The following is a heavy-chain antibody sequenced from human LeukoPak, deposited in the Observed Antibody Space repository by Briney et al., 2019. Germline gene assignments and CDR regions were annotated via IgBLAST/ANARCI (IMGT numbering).Heavy chain of an antibody. D-gene: IGHD3-22*01. CDR2: IYYSGST. CDR1: GVSISSYY. V-gene: IGHV4-59*01. J-gene: IGHJ3*02. CDR3: ARVSDYYDSSGYSMRAFDI. Sequence: SETLSLTCTVSGVSISSYYRSWIRQPPGKGLEWIGYIYYSGSTNYNPSLKSRVTISVDTSKNQFSLKLSSVTAADTAVYYCARVSDYYDSSGYSMRAFDIWGQGTMVTVSS.